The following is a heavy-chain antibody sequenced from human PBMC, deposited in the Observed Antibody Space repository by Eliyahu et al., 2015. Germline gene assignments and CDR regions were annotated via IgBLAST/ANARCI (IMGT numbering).Heavy chain of an antibody. CDR2: ISGRGDNT. CDR3: VAKTFYYDGSGPH. J-gene: IGHJ4*02. D-gene: IGHD3-22*01. Sequence: SAISGRGDNTYYADSVKGRFTISRDNSRNTLSLQMSGLRVEDTAVYYCVAKTFYYDGSGPHWGQGTLVTVSS. V-gene: IGHV3-23*01.